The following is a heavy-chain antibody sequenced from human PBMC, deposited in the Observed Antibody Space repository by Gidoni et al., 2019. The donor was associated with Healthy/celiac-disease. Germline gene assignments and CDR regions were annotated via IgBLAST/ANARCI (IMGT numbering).Heavy chain of an antibody. D-gene: IGHD3-22*01. CDR2: ISGSGGST. Sequence: EVQLLESGGGLVQPGGSLRLSCAASGFPFSSYARSWVRQAPGKGLEWVSAISGSGGSTYYADTVKGRFTIARDNSKNTLYLQMNSLRAEDTAVYYCAKTTMIVVVSLFDYWGQGTLVTVSS. CDR1: GFPFSSYA. J-gene: IGHJ4*02. V-gene: IGHV3-23*01. CDR3: AKTTMIVVVSLFDY.